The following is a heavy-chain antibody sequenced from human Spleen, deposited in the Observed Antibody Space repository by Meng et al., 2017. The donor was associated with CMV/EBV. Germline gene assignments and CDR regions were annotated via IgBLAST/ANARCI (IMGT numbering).Heavy chain of an antibody. CDR3: AREKKESSAAFDI. CDR1: GYTFTNYA. Sequence: SVKVSCKASGYTFTNYAISWVRQAPGQGLEWMGGIIPIFGTANYAQKFQGRVTITTDESTSTAYMELSSLRSEDTAVYYCAREKKESSAAFDIWGQGTMVTVSS. J-gene: IGHJ3*02. V-gene: IGHV1-69*05. CDR2: IIPIFGTA. D-gene: IGHD6-6*01.